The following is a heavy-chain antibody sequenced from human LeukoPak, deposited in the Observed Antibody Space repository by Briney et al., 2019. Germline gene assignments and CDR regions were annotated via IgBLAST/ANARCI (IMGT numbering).Heavy chain of an antibody. CDR3: ARGGNPRFFDY. Sequence: GGSLRLSCAASGFTFSNYWLNWVRQAPGKGLEWVANIKQDGSEKYYVDSVRGRFTISRDNAKNSLYLQMNSLTAEDTAVYYCARGGNPRFFDYWGQGTLVTVSS. CDR1: GFTFSNYW. CDR2: IKQDGSEK. D-gene: IGHD4-23*01. J-gene: IGHJ4*02. V-gene: IGHV3-7*01.